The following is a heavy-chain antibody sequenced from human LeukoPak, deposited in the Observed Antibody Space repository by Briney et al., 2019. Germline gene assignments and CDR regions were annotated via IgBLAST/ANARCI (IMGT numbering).Heavy chain of an antibody. CDR3: AREGGYCRSTSCYDPNFDY. CDR1: GYTFTSNY. CDR2: ISPSGGST. Sequence: ASVKVSCKAFGYTFTSNYMHWVRQAPGQGPEWMGVISPSGGSTTYAQKFQGRVTLTRDMSTSTDYLELSSLRSEDTAVYYCAREGGYCRSTSCYDPNFDYWGQGTLVTVSS. D-gene: IGHD2-2*01. J-gene: IGHJ4*02. V-gene: IGHV1-46*01.